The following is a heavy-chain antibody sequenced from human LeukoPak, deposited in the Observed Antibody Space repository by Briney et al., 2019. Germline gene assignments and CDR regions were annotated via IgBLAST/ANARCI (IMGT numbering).Heavy chain of an antibody. V-gene: IGHV3-21*01. CDR1: GFTFSIYS. J-gene: IGHJ4*02. D-gene: IGHD6-6*01. CDR2: ISSSSDYI. Sequence: GGSLRLSCAASGFTFSIYSMNWVRQAPGKGLEWVSSISSSSDYIYYADSVKGRFTISRDNAKNSLYLQMNSLRAEDTAVYYCARSWLEYSSSFRDFDYWGQGTLVTVSP. CDR3: ARSWLEYSSSFRDFDY.